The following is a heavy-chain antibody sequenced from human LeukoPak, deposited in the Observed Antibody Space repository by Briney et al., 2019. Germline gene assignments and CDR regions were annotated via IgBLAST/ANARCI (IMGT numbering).Heavy chain of an antibody. D-gene: IGHD3-3*01. CDR1: GFTFSNYN. CDR2: IRSSTTYV. Sequence: GGSLRLSCAASGFTFSNYNMNWVRQAPGKGLEWVSSIRSSTTYVYYADSVKGRFTISRDNSKNTLYLEMNSLIPEDTALYYCAKPQEADLWVPDYWGQGTLVTVSS. V-gene: IGHV3-21*01. CDR3: AKPQEADLWVPDY. J-gene: IGHJ4*02.